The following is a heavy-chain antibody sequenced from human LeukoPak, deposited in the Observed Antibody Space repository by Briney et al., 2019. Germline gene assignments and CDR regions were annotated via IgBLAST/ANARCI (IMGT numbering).Heavy chain of an antibody. V-gene: IGHV4-59*01. J-gene: IGHJ4*02. CDR2: IYYSGST. Sequence: SETLTLTCTVSGGSISSYYWSWIRQPPGKGLEWIGYIYYSGSTNYNPSLKSRVTISVDTSKNQFSLKLSSVTAADTAVYYCARDSHYGDPDYWGQGTLVTVSS. D-gene: IGHD4-17*01. CDR3: ARDSHYGDPDY. CDR1: GGSISSYY.